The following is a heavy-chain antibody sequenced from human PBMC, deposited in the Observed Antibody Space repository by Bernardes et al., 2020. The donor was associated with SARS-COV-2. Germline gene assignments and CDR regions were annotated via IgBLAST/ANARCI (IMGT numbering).Heavy chain of an antibody. V-gene: IGHV2-5*02. CDR2: IYWDDDK. D-gene: IGHD2-2*01. CDR3: AHRPGYPAVDI. J-gene: IGHJ3*02. CDR1: GFSLRTSGVG. Sequence: SAPTLVYPTQTLTLTCTFSGFSLRTSGVGVGWIRQPPAKALEWLSLIYWDDDKRYSPSLKSRLTITKDTCKNQVVLTMTNMDPVDTATYYCAHRPGYPAVDIWGQGTMVTVSS.